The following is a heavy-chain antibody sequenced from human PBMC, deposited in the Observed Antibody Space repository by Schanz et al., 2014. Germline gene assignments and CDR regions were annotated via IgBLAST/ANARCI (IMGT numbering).Heavy chain of an antibody. V-gene: IGHV3-33*01. J-gene: IGHJ3*02. CDR2: IGYDGSEK. Sequence: QVQLVESGGGVVQPGRSLRLSCATSGLNFDYYGMNWVRQAPGKGLEWVANIGYDGSEKYYVDSVKGRFTISRDNPKKTLYLQMDSLRAEDTAVYYCARGIITMVRGGDVGAFDIWGQGTMVTVSS. D-gene: IGHD3-10*01. CDR1: GLNFDYYG. CDR3: ARGIITMVRGGDVGAFDI.